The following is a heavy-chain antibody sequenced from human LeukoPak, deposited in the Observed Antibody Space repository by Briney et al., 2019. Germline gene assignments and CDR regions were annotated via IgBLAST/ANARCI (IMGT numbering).Heavy chain of an antibody. D-gene: IGHD5-12*01. CDR3: ARDFGEATIDY. V-gene: IGHV1-18*01. Sequence: ASVKVSCKASGYTCTSYGSSWWRQAPGQGLEWMGWISAYNGNTNYAQKLQGRVTMTTDTSTSTAYMELRSLRSDDTAVYYCARDFGEATIDYWGQGTLVTVSS. CDR2: ISAYNGNT. J-gene: IGHJ4*02. CDR1: GYTCTSYG.